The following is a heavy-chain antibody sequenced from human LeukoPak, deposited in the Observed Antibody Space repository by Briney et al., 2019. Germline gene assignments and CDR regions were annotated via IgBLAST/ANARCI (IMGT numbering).Heavy chain of an antibody. J-gene: IGHJ4*02. Sequence: GGSLRLSCAASGFTFSRYGMHWVRQAPGKGLEWVAFIRYDGSNKYYADSVKGRFTISRDNSKNTLYLQMNSLRAEDTAVYYCAKDGDDYVWGSYRQETSGYFDYWGQGTLVTVSS. D-gene: IGHD3-16*02. CDR1: GFTFSRYG. CDR3: AKDGDDYVWGSYRQETSGYFDY. V-gene: IGHV3-30*02. CDR2: IRYDGSNK.